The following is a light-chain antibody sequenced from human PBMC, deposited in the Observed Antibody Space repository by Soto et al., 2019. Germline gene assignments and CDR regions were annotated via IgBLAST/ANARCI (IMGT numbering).Light chain of an antibody. CDR3: QQYNSYSHT. CDR2: AAS. CDR1: QGISSY. V-gene: IGKV1-8*01. J-gene: IGKJ5*01. Sequence: AIRMTQSPSSLYASTGHRVTITCRASQGISSYLAWYQQKPGKAPKFLSYAASTLQSGVPSRFRGSGSGTEFTLTISSLKPDDFETYYCQQYNSYSHTFGQGTRLEI.